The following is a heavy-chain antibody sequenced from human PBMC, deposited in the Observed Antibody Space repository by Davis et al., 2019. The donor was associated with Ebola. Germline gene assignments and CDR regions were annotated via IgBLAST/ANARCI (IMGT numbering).Heavy chain of an antibody. CDR2: INSDGSST. CDR3: ASGLDY. V-gene: IGHV3-74*01. J-gene: IGHJ4*02. Sequence: GESLKISCAASGFTFSSYWMHWVRQAPGKGLVWVSRINSDGSSTSYADSVKGRFTISRDNAKNSLYLQMDGLRVEDTAVYYCASGLDYWGQGSLVTVSS. CDR1: GFTFSSYW.